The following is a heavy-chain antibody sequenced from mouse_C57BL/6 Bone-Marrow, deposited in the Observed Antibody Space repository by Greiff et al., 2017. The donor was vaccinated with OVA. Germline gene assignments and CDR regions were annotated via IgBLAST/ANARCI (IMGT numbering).Heavy chain of an antibody. CDR3: ARDYSWFAY. Sequence: EVMLVESGGGLVKPGGSLTLSCAASGFTFSDYGMHWVRQAPEKGLEWVAYISSGSSTIYYADTVKGRFTISRDDAKNTLYLQMTSLRSEDTAMYYCARDYSWFAYWGQGTLVTVSA. D-gene: IGHD1-1*02. CDR1: GFTFSDYG. CDR2: ISSGSSTI. V-gene: IGHV5-17*01. J-gene: IGHJ3*01.